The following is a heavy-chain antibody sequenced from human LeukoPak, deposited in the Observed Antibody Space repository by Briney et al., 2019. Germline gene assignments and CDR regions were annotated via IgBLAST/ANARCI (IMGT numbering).Heavy chain of an antibody. V-gene: IGHV1-46*01. J-gene: IGHJ3*02. CDR3: ARDYRRRLWFGELSLRGDIDAFDI. CDR1: GYTFTSYY. CDR2: INPSGGST. D-gene: IGHD3-10*01. Sequence: AASVKVSCKASGYTFTSYYMHWVRQAPGQGLEWVGIINPSGGSTSYAQKFQGRVTMTRDTSTSTVYMELSSLRSEDTAVYYCARDYRRRLWFGELSLRGDIDAFDIWGQGTMVTVSS.